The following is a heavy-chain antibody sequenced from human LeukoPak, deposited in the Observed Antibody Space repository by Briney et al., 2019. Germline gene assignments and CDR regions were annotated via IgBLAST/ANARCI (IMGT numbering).Heavy chain of an antibody. CDR2: INHSGST. CDR3: ARGHGVSYFDY. CDR1: GGSFSGYY. Sequence: SETLSLTCAVYGGSFSGYYWSWIRQPPGKGLEWIREINHSGSTNYNPSLKSRVTISVDTSKNQFSLKLSSVTAADTAVYYCARGHGVSYFDYWGQGTLVTVSS. D-gene: IGHD3-10*01. J-gene: IGHJ4*02. V-gene: IGHV4-34*01.